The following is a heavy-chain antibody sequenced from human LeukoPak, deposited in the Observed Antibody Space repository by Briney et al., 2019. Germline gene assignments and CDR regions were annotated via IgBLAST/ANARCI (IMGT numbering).Heavy chain of an antibody. CDR2: IHYSGNT. CDR3: ASVLGYCSGGSCYPSWGMDV. Sequence: SETLSLTCTVAGGSISSSSFYWGWIRHPPGKGLEWFGSIHYSGNTFYNPSLKSRLPMSLHTSKNQFSLTVCSVTAADTAVYYCASVLGYCSGGSCYPSWGMDVWGQGTTVTVSS. V-gene: IGHV4-39*01. D-gene: IGHD2-15*01. CDR1: GGSISSSSFY. J-gene: IGHJ6*02.